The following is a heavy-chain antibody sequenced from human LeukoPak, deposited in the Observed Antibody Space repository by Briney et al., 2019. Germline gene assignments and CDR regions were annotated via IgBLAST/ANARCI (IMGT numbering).Heavy chain of an antibody. J-gene: IGHJ3*02. CDR1: GGTFSSYA. CDR3: ARAHQPYYYDSSGYWNDAFDI. CDR2: IIPIFGTA. V-gene: IGHV1-69*13. D-gene: IGHD3-22*01. Sequence: GASVKVSCKASGGTFSSYAISWVRQAPGQGLEWMGGIIPIFGTANYAQKFQGRVTITADESTSTAYMELSSLRSEDTAVYYCARAHQPYYYDSSGYWNDAFDIWGQGTMVTVSS.